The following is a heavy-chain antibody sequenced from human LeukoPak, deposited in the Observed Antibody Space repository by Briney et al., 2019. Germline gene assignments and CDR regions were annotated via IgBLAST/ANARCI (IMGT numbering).Heavy chain of an antibody. D-gene: IGHD3-22*01. CDR2: IYHSGST. V-gene: IGHV4-38-2*02. CDR3: ASGTYYYDSSGYFGY. Sequence: SETLSLTCTVSGYSISSGYYWGWIRQPPGKGLEWIGSIYHSGSTYYNPSLKSRVTISVDTSKNQFSLKLSSVTAADTAVYYCASGTYYYDSSGYFGYWGQGTLVTVSS. CDR1: GYSISSGYY. J-gene: IGHJ4*02.